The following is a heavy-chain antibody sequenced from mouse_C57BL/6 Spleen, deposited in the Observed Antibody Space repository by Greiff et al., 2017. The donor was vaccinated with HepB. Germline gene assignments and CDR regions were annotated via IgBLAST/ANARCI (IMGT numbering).Heavy chain of an antibody. CDR1: GFTFSDAW. CDR3: TTYYEGYYAMDY. J-gene: IGHJ4*01. D-gene: IGHD1-1*01. Sequence: EVHLVESGGGLVQPGGSMKLSCAASGFTFSDAWMDWVRQSPEKGLEWVAEIRNKANNHATYYAESVKGRFTISRDDSKSSVYLQMNSLRAEDTGIYYCTTYYEGYYAMDYWGQGTSVTVSS. V-gene: IGHV6-6*01. CDR2: IRNKANNHAT.